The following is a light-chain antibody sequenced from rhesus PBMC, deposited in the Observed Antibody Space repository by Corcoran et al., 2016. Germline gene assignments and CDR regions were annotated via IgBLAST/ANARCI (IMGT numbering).Light chain of an antibody. Sequence: ETVLTQSPATLSLSPGERATLSCRASQSVYSSLAWYQQKPGQPPRLLIYAAYRRASGIPDRFSGSGSGTEFTLTISSLETEDVGIYYCQQCTHWPLTFGGGTKVELK. CDR1: QSVYSS. CDR3: QQCTHWPLT. V-gene: IGKV3-42*02. CDR2: AAY. J-gene: IGKJ4*01.